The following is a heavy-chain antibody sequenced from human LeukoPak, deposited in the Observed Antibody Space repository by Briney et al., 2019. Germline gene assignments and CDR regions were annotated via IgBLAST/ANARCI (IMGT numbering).Heavy chain of an antibody. CDR1: GGSISSYY. CDR3: ARDRGYDILTGYYYYMDV. Sequence: SETLSLTCTVSGGSISSYYWSWIRQPPGKGLEWIGYIYYSGSTNYNPSLKSRVTISVDTSKNQFSLKLSSVAAADTAVYYCARDRGYDILTGYYYYMDVWGKGTTVTVSS. V-gene: IGHV4-59*01. CDR2: IYYSGST. D-gene: IGHD3-9*01. J-gene: IGHJ6*03.